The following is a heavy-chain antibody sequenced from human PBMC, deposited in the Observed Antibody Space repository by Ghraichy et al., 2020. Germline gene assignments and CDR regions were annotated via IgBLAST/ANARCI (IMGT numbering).Heavy chain of an antibody. V-gene: IGHV3-21*01. J-gene: IGHJ4*02. CDR1: GFTFSSYS. Sequence: GGSLRLSCAASGFTFSSYSMNWVRQAPGKGLEWVSSISSSSSYIYYADSVKGRFTISRDNAKNSLYLQMNSLRAEDTAVYYCASSGSSGWGYWGQGTLVTVSS. D-gene: IGHD1-26*01. CDR3: ASSGSSGWGY. CDR2: ISSSSSYI.